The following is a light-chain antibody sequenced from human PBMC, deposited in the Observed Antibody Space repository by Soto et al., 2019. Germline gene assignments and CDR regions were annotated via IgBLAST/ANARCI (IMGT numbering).Light chain of an antibody. CDR1: SSNIGAGYD. Sequence: QSVLTQPPSVSGAPGQRVTISCTGSSSNIGAGYDVHWYQQLPGTAPKLLIYGNSNRPSGVPDRFSGSKSGTSASLAITELQAEDEADYYCQSYDSSLSGLWVFGGGTKVTVL. J-gene: IGLJ3*02. CDR3: QSYDSSLSGLWV. V-gene: IGLV1-40*01. CDR2: GNS.